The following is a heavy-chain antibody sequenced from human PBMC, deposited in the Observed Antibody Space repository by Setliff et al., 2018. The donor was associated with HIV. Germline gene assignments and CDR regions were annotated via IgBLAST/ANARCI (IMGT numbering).Heavy chain of an antibody. Sequence: GESLKISCASSGFTFSDYTMNWVRQAPGKGLEWVPSVNGDGGSTHHANSVKGRFTISRDNSKSTLYLQMNSLRVEDTAVYYCAKDIPDWGSAFDIWGRGTMVTVSS. V-gene: IGHV3-23*01. CDR2: VNGDGGST. CDR1: GFTFSDYT. CDR3: AKDIPDWGSAFDI. D-gene: IGHD7-27*01. J-gene: IGHJ3*02.